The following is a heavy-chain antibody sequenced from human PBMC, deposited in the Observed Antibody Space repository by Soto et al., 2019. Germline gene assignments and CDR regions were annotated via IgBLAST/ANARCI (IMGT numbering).Heavy chain of an antibody. V-gene: IGHV3-74*01. J-gene: IGHJ3*02. CDR2: INSDGSST. D-gene: IGHD2-2*01. CDR1: GFTFSSYW. Sequence: GGSLRLSCAASGFTFSSYWMHWVRQAPGKGLVWVSRINSDGSSTSYADSVKGRFTISRDNAKNTLYLQMNSLRAEDTAVYYCAREIEIWHQLLPHAFDIWGQGTMVTVSS. CDR3: AREIEIWHQLLPHAFDI.